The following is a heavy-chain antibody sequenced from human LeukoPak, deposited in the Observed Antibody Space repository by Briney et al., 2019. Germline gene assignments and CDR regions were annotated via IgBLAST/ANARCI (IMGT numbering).Heavy chain of an antibody. Sequence: PSETLSLTCTVSGGSISSSSYYWGWIRQPPGKGLEWTGSIYYSGSTYYNPSLKSRLTISVDTSKNQFSLKLSSVTAADTAVYYCARDLTEYYYGSGSPIWGYWGQGTLVTVSS. J-gene: IGHJ4*02. CDR3: ARDLTEYYYGSGSPIWGY. D-gene: IGHD3-10*01. CDR1: GGSISSSSYY. CDR2: IYYSGST. V-gene: IGHV4-39*02.